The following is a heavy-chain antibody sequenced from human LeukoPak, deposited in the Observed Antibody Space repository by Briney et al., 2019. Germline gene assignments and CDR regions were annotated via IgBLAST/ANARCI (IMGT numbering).Heavy chain of an antibody. Sequence: PGGSLRLSCAASGFTFSSYSMNWVRQAPGKGLEWVSSISSSSSYIYYADSVKGRFTISRDNSKNTLYLQMNSLRAEDTAVYYCAILQQLRDWGQGTLVTVSS. D-gene: IGHD6-13*01. CDR2: ISSSSSYI. J-gene: IGHJ4*02. CDR3: AILQQLRD. V-gene: IGHV3-21*01. CDR1: GFTFSSYS.